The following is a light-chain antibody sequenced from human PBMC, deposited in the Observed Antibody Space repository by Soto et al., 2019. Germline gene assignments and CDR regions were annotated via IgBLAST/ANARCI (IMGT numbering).Light chain of an antibody. CDR1: QTISTY. Sequence: DIQMTQSPSSLSASVGDRVTISCRASQTISTYLHWYQHKPGRAPRLLISDVSTLQSGVPGRFRGSGSETEFTLTITSLQSEDFAVYYCQHYNNWPFTFGPGTKVDI. CDR3: QHYNNWPFT. V-gene: IGKV1-39*01. CDR2: DVS. J-gene: IGKJ3*01.